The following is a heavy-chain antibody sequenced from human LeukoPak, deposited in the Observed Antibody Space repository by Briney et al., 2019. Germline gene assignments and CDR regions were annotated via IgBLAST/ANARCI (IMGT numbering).Heavy chain of an antibody. J-gene: IGHJ5*02. CDR3: ARVRGDYDILTGYYPNWFDP. V-gene: IGHV4-59*02. CDR1: GGSVSSYY. CDR2: IYYSGST. D-gene: IGHD3-9*01. Sequence: SETLSLTCTVSGGSVSSYYWSWIRQPPGKGLEWIGYIYYSGSTNYNPSLKSRVTISVDTSKNQFSLKLSSVTAADTAVYYCARVRGDYDILTGYYPNWFDPWGQGTLVTVSS.